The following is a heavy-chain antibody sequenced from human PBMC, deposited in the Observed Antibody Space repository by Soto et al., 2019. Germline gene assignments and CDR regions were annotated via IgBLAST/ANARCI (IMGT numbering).Heavy chain of an antibody. CDR3: ARSIPYCSSTSCPHYYYYYGMDV. CDR2: IIPIFGTA. V-gene: IGHV1-69*06. Sequence: SVKVSFKASGGTFSSYAISWLRQAPGQGLEWMGGIIPIFGTANYAQKFQGRVTITADKSTSTAYMELSSLRSEDTAVYYCARSIPYCSSTSCPHYYYYYGMDVWGQGTTVTVSS. J-gene: IGHJ6*02. CDR1: GGTFSSYA. D-gene: IGHD2-2*01.